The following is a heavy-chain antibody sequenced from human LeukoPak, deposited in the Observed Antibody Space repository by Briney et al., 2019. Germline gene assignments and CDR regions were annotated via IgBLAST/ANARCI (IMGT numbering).Heavy chain of an antibody. CDR2: IKQDGSEK. J-gene: IGHJ4*02. Sequence: GGSLRLSCAASGFTFSSYWMSWVRQAPGKGLEWVANIKQDGSEKYYVDSVKGRFTISRDNAKNSLYLQMNSLRAEDMAVYYCARARFLEWLPNFDYWGQGTLVTVSS. CDR3: ARARFLEWLPNFDY. V-gene: IGHV3-7*01. D-gene: IGHD3-3*01. CDR1: GFTFSSYW.